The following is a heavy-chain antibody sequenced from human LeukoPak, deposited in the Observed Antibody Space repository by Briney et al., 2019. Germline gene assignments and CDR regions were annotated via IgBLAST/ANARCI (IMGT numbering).Heavy chain of an antibody. D-gene: IGHD2-2*01. CDR3: ASSSSFGTNSDS. Sequence: SVKVSCKGSGGTFNSYAISWVRQAPGQGLECLGGGMPFFALTRYAQKFQGRITVTADEFTNTVYMEMTNLTTEDRAMYYCASSSSFGTNSDSWGQGTLVTVS. V-gene: IGHV1-69*13. CDR2: GMPFFALT. CDR1: GGTFNSYA. J-gene: IGHJ4*02.